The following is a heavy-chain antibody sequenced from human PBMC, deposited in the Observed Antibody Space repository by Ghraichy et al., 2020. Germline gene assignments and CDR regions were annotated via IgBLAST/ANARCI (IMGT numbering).Heavy chain of an antibody. CDR3: ARARIDYGDYAFDY. V-gene: IGHV4-59*01. Sequence: SETLSLTCTVSGGSISSYYWSWIRQPPGKGLEWIGYIYYSGSTNYNPSLKSRVTISVDTSKNQFSLKLSSVTAADTAVYYCARARIDYGDYAFDYWGQGTLVTVSS. D-gene: IGHD4-17*01. CDR2: IYYSGST. CDR1: GGSISSYY. J-gene: IGHJ4*02.